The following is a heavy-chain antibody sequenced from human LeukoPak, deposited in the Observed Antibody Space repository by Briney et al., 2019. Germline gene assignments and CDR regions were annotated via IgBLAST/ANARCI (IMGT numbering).Heavy chain of an antibody. V-gene: IGHV3-15*01. J-gene: IGHJ4*02. CDR1: GFPFSNAW. CDR2: IKSKTDGGTT. D-gene: IGHD2-2*01. Sequence: GGSLRLSCAASGFPFSNAWMSWVRQAPRKGPEWVGRIKSKTDGGTTDYAAPVKGRFTISRDDSKNTLYLQMNSLKTEDTAVYYCTTGRSDPAATFDYWGQGTLVTVSS. CDR3: TTGRSDPAATFDY.